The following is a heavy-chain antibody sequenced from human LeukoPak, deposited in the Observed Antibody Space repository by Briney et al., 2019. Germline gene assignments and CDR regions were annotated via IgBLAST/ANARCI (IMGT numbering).Heavy chain of an antibody. CDR1: GFTFSSYS. CDR2: ISSSSCYI. J-gene: IGHJ4*02. V-gene: IGHV3-21*01. D-gene: IGHD1-26*01. Sequence: NPGGSLRLSCAASGFTFSSYSMNWVRQAPGKGLEWVSSISSSSCYIYYADSVKGRFTISRDNAKNSLYLQMNSLRAEDTAVYYCARDRGVGAQDFDYWGQGTLVTVSS. CDR3: ARDRGVGAQDFDY.